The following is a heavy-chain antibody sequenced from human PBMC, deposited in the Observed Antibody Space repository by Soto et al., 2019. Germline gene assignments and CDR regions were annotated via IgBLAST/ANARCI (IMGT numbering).Heavy chain of an antibody. Sequence: EVQLVESGGGLVQPGRSLRLSCTASGFTFGDYAMSWFRQAPGKGLEWVGFIRSKAYGGTTEYAASVKGRFTISRDDYKSIGYLEMNSLKTEDTAVYYCTRGGYGSGSYYNPRYYGMDVWGQGTTVTVSS. CDR2: IRSKAYGGTT. V-gene: IGHV3-49*03. D-gene: IGHD3-10*01. J-gene: IGHJ6*02. CDR1: GFTFGDYA. CDR3: TRGGYGSGSYYNPRYYGMDV.